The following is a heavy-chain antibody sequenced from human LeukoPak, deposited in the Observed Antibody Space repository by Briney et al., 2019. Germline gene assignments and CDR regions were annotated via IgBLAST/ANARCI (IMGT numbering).Heavy chain of an antibody. CDR2: ISNSGSRT. CDR1: GFTFSSDA. CDR3: AKAPNYYDSSGYGDYFDY. Sequence: GGSLRLSCAASGFTFSSDAMNWVRQAPGKGLEGVSGISNSGSRTFYADSVKGRFTISRDNSKNSLYLQMNSLRVEDTALYYCAKAPNYYDSSGYGDYFDYWGQGSLVTVSS. V-gene: IGHV3-23*01. D-gene: IGHD3-22*01. J-gene: IGHJ4*02.